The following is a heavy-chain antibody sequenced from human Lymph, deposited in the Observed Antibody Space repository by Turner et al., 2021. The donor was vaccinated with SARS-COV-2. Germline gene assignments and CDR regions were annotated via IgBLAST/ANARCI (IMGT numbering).Heavy chain of an antibody. D-gene: IGHD4-17*01. CDR1: EFTVSSNY. CDR2: IYSGGST. V-gene: IGHV3-53*01. Sequence: EVQLVESGGGLIQPGGSLRLSCAASEFTVSSNYMSWVRQAPGKGLEWVSIIYSGGSTFYADSVKGRFTISRDISKNTLYLQMNSLRAEDTAVYYCARLLPYGDYFDYWGQGTLVTVSS. CDR3: ARLLPYGDYFDY. J-gene: IGHJ4*02.